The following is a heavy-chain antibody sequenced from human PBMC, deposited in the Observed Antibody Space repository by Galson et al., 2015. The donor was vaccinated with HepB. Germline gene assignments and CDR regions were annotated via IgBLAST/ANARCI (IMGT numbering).Heavy chain of an antibody. CDR3: AKGVSTTRTYNWFDP. V-gene: IGHV3-23*01. CDR2: ISASGGST. Sequence: SLRLSCAASGFTFSTYAMSWVRQAPGKGLEWVSAISASGGSTYYPDSVKGRFTVSRDNSKRTVYLQMNSLRAEDTAVYYCAKGVSTTRTYNWFDPWGQGTLVTVSS. CDR1: GFTFSTYA. D-gene: IGHD2-2*01. J-gene: IGHJ5*02.